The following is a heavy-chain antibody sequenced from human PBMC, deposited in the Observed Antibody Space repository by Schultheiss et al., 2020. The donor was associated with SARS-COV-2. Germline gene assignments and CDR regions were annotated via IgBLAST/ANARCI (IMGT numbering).Heavy chain of an antibody. CDR3: AKGRSHITSRSDQYYYYYYGMDV. Sequence: SETLSLTCTVSGGSISSGYYWGWIRQPPGKGLEWIGSIYHSGSTYYNPSLKSRVTISVDTSKNQFSLKLSSVTAADTAVYYCAKGRSHITSRSDQYYYYYYGMDVWGQGTTVTVSS. D-gene: IGHD3-3*01. J-gene: IGHJ6*02. CDR1: GGSISSGYY. V-gene: IGHV4-38-2*02. CDR2: IYHSGST.